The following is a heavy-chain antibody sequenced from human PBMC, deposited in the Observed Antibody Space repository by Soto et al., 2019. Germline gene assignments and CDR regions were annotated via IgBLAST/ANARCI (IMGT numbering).Heavy chain of an antibody. D-gene: IGHD7-27*01. CDR3: AKFRVRGWGRWRATDV. CDR2: ISYDGKNA. Sequence: QVQLVESGGGVVQPGESLRLSCVASGFYFSAFGMHWIRQTPGKGLEWLTLISYDGKNAYYSDSVTGRFTISRDGSKNTLYLQLDSLRPEDTAVYYCAKFRVRGWGRWRATDVWGQGTTVTVSS. V-gene: IGHV3-30*18. J-gene: IGHJ3*01. CDR1: GFYFSAFG.